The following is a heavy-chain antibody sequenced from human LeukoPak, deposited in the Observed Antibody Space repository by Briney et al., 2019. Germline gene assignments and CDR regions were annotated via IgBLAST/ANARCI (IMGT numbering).Heavy chain of an antibody. Sequence: GASVKVSCKASGYRFTSYDLNWVRQATGQGLEWMGGINPNIGNTGYAQKFQGRVTITRNTPLSTAYMELSSLRSEDTAVYYCARGPPSYSGYENYYYYYYYMDVWGKGTTVTISS. CDR3: ARGPPSYSGYENYYYYYYYMDV. J-gene: IGHJ6*03. D-gene: IGHD5-12*01. V-gene: IGHV1-8*01. CDR2: INPNIGNT. CDR1: GYRFTSYD.